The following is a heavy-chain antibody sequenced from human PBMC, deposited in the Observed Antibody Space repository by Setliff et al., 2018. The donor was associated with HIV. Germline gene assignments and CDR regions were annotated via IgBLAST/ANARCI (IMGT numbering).Heavy chain of an antibody. J-gene: IGHJ3*02. CDR1: GGSISSHY. Sequence: SVTLSLTCTVSGGSISSHYWSWIRQPPGKGLEWIGYMFYNGRSNYNPSLKSRATISVDASKNRFSLKLRSVTAADTAVYYCARGNPLRWNAFAFDIWGQDTMVTVSS. D-gene: IGHD3-16*01. CDR3: ARGNPLRWNAFAFDI. V-gene: IGHV4-59*11. CDR2: MFYNGRS.